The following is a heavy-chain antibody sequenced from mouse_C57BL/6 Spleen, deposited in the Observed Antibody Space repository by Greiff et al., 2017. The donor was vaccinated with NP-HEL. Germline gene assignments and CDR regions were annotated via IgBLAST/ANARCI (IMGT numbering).Heavy chain of an antibody. J-gene: IGHJ2*01. V-gene: IGHV1-15*01. CDR2: IDPETGGT. CDR1: GYTFTDYE. D-gene: IGHD1-1*01. Sequence: VQLQQSGAELVRPGASVTLSCKASGYTFTDYEMHWVKQTPVHGLEWIGAIDPETGGTAYNQKFKGKAILTADKSSSTAYMELRSLTSEDSAVYYCTGYYYGSSQYYFDYWGQGTTLTVSS. CDR3: TGYYYGSSQYYFDY.